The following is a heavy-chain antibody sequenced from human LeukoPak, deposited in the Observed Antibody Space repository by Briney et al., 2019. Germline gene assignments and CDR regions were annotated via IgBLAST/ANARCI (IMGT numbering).Heavy chain of an antibody. CDR1: GGSISSSSYY. CDR3: ARRSSSGPFDY. D-gene: IGHD3-22*01. J-gene: IGHJ4*02. CDR2: IYYSGST. Sequence: SETLSLTCTVSGGSISSSSYYWGWIRQPPGKGLEWIGSIYYSGSTYYNPSLKSRVTISVDTSKNQFSLKLSSVTAADTAVYYCARRSSSGPFDYWGQGTLVTVSS. V-gene: IGHV4-39*07.